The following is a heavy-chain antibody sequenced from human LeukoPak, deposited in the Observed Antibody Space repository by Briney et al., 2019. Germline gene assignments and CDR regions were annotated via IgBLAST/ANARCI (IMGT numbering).Heavy chain of an antibody. V-gene: IGHV3-30*03. CDR2: ISYDGNNK. CDR3: ARDGSGSHY. D-gene: IGHD2-15*01. J-gene: IGHJ4*02. Sequence: PGGSLRLSCAASGFSFNNYGMHWVRQAPGRGLEWVAVISYDGNNKYYADSVKGRFTISRDISKSTLFLQMNSLRADDTAVYYCARDGSGSHYWGQGTLVTVSS. CDR1: GFSFNNYG.